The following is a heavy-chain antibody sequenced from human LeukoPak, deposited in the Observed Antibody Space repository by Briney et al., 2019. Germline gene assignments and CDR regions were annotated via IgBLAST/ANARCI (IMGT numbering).Heavy chain of an antibody. CDR2: ISACNGDT. V-gene: IGHV1-18*01. CDR1: GYTFTNYA. CDR3: ARGAKAYNNYKLSFYFDY. J-gene: IGHJ4*02. Sequence: GASVKVSCKASGYTFTNYAFNWVRQAPGQGLEWMGWISACNGDTNYAQNLQGRVTMTTDTSTGTAYMELRSLRSDDTAVYYCARGAKAYNNYKLSFYFDYWGQGTLVTVSS. D-gene: IGHD1-14*01.